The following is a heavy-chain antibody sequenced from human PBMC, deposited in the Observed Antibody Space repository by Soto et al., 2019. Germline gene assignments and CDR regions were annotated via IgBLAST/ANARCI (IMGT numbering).Heavy chain of an antibody. V-gene: IGHV4-30-4*01. J-gene: IGHJ2*01. CDR3: AREVIPLTTDWYFDL. Sequence: QLQLRESGPGLVKPSETLSLTCTVSGGSISGGVGGLYYWSWIRQPPGKGLEWIGHIYDSGSTYCKPSPQSGVTISVDTSKNQFSLRLISVTAADTAVYYCAREVIPLTTDWYFDLWSRGTLVTVSS. CDR2: IYDSGST. CDR1: GGSISGGVGGLYY. D-gene: IGHD4-17*01.